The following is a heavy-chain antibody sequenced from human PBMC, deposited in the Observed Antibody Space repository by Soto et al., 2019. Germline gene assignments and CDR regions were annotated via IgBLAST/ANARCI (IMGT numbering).Heavy chain of an antibody. D-gene: IGHD6-13*01. J-gene: IGHJ6*02. CDR1: GFTFSSYA. V-gene: IGHV3-30-3*02. CDR3: AKWYSSSWYGMDV. Sequence: GGSLRLSCAASGFTFSSYAMHWVRQAPGKGLEWVAVISYDGSNKYYADSVKGRFTISRDNSKNTLYLQMNSLRAEDTAVYYCAKWYSSSWYGMDVWGQGTTVTVSS. CDR2: ISYDGSNK.